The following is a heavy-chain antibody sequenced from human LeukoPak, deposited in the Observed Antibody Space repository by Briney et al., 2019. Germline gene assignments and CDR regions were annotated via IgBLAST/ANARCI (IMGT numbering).Heavy chain of an antibody. D-gene: IGHD3-22*01. CDR2: INPNSGGT. Sequence: ASVKVSCKASGYTFTGYYMHWVRQAPEQGLECMGWINPNSGGTNYAQKFQGWVTMTRDTSISTAYMELSRLRSDDTAVYYCARDLIIDYYDSRGAFDIWGQGTMVTVSS. J-gene: IGHJ3*02. CDR3: ARDLIIDYYDSRGAFDI. CDR1: GYTFTGYY. V-gene: IGHV1-2*04.